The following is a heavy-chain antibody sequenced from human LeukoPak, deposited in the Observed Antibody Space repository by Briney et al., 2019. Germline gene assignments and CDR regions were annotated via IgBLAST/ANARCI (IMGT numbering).Heavy chain of an antibody. D-gene: IGHD3-22*01. J-gene: IGHJ4*02. CDR3: ARDHGTNYYDSGGY. CDR2: ISSSGSTI. Sequence: GGSLRLSCAASGFTFSSYEMNWVRQAPGKGLEWVSYISSSGSTIYYADSVKGRFTISRDNAKNSLYLQMNSLRAEDTAVYYCARDHGTNYYDSGGYWGQGTLVTVSS. CDR1: GFTFSSYE. V-gene: IGHV3-48*03.